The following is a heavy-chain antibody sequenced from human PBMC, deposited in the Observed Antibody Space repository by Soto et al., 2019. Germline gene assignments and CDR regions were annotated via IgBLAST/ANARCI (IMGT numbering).Heavy chain of an antibody. J-gene: IGHJ6*02. Sequence: LSLTCAVYGGSFSGYYWSWIRQPPGKGLEWIGEINHSGSTNYNPSLKSRVTISVDTSKNQFSLKLSSVTAADTAVYYCARGRNWNRYGMDVWGQGTTVTV. CDR3: ARGRNWNRYGMDV. CDR2: INHSGST. V-gene: IGHV4-34*01. D-gene: IGHD1-1*01. CDR1: GGSFSGYY.